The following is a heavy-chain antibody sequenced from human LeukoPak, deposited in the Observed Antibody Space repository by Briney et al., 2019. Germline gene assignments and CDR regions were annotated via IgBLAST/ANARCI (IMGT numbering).Heavy chain of an antibody. CDR3: ARLAVAGTGGY. D-gene: IGHD6-19*01. Sequence: SQTLSLTCTVSGRSISSGDYYWSWIRHPPGKGLEWIGYIYYTGSTYYNPSLKSRVTISVATSKNQSSLKLSSVTAADTAVYYCARLAVAGTGGYWGQGTLVTVSS. CDR1: GRSISSGDYY. CDR2: IYYTGST. V-gene: IGHV4-30-4*08. J-gene: IGHJ4*02.